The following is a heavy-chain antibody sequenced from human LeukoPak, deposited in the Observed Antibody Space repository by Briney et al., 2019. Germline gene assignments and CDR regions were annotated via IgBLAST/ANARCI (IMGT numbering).Heavy chain of an antibody. V-gene: IGHV4-61*10. CDR2: IYYTET. D-gene: IGHD7-27*01. J-gene: IGHJ4*02. CDR3: ASRKLGNDY. Sequence: PSETLSLTCTVSGGSISSGSYYWSWIRQPAGKALEWIGYIYYTETSYNPSLKSRVTISADTSRDQFSLKLSSVTAADTAVYYCASRKLGNDYWGQGILVTVTS. CDR1: GGSISSGSYY.